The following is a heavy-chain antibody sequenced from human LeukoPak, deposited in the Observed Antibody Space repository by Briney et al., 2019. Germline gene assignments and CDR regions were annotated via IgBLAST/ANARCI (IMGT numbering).Heavy chain of an antibody. CDR2: VSASGDTT. J-gene: IGHJ4*02. CDR1: GFTFSSYA. D-gene: IGHD3-10*01. Sequence: GGSLRLSCAASGFTFSSYAMSWVRQTPGEGREWVSGVSASGDTTYYADSVKGRFTISRDNSRNTVHLQMNSLRAEDTAIYYCAKDSKRGEGDYFDYWGQGTLVTVSS. V-gene: IGHV3-23*01. CDR3: AKDSKRGEGDYFDY.